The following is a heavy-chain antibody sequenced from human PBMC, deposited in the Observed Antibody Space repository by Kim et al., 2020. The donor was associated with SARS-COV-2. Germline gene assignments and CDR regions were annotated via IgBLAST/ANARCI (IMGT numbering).Heavy chain of an antibody. D-gene: IGHD3-22*01. V-gene: IGHV3-49*04. Sequence: GGSLRLSCTVSRFTFGDYAMSWVRQAPGKGLEWVGVIRSKAYGGTTEYAASVKGRFTISRDDSKSIAYLQMNSLKTEDTAVYYCTRFDSSGYYYDAWGQGTLVTVSS. CDR1: RFTFGDYA. J-gene: IGHJ5*02. CDR2: IRSKAYGGTT. CDR3: TRFDSSGYYYDA.